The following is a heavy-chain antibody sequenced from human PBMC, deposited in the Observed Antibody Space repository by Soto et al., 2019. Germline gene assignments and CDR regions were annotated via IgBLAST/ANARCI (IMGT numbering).Heavy chain of an antibody. CDR2: INHSGST. V-gene: IGHV4-34*01. Sequence: SETLSLTCAVYGGSFSGYYWSWIRQPPGKGLEWIGEINHSGSTNYNPSLKSRVTISVDTSKNQFSLKLSSVTAADTAVYYCARGHKKEGRSTGHWNYLFHNWFDPWGQGTLVTVSS. CDR1: GGSFSGYY. J-gene: IGHJ5*02. CDR3: ARGHKKEGRSTGHWNYLFHNWFDP. D-gene: IGHD1-7*01.